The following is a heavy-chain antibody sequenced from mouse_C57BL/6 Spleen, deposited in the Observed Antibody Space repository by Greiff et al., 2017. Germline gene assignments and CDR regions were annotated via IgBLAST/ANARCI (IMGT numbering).Heavy chain of an antibody. Sequence: EVQVVESGGGLVQPGGSLKLSCAASGFTFSDAWMDWVRQSPEKGLEWVAKIRNNGNNHATLYAESVKGRFTISSDDSKSSVYLQMNSLGAEDTGIYYCNRDDLYWGQGTSVTVSS. V-gene: IGHV6-6*01. CDR2: IRNNGNNHAT. J-gene: IGHJ4*01. CDR1: GFTFSDAW. CDR3: NRDDLY. D-gene: IGHD2-3*01.